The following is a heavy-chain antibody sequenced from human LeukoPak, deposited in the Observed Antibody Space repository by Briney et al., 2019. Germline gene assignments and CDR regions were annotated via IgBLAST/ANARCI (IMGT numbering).Heavy chain of an antibody. CDR1: GFTFSSYW. J-gene: IGHJ4*02. D-gene: IGHD3-22*01. Sequence: GGSLRLSCAASGFTFSSYWMHWVRQAPGKGLVWVSRISSDGSSTSYADSVKGRFTISRDNAKNTLYLQMNSLRAEDTAVYYCARDQGDYYDSSGSDYWGQGTLVTVSS. V-gene: IGHV3-74*01. CDR2: ISSDGSST. CDR3: ARDQGDYYDSSGSDY.